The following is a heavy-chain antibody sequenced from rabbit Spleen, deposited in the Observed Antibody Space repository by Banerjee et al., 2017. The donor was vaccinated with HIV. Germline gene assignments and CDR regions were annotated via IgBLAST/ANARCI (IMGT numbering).Heavy chain of an antibody. V-gene: IGHV1S47*01. Sequence: QEQLVESGGGLVQPGGSLTLSCKASGFDFSAYGMSWVRQAPGKGLEWIGYIDPVFGSAYYASWVNGRFSISRENTQNTVSLQLNSLTAADTATYFCARGGGLWGQGTLVTVS. CDR2: IDPVFGSA. CDR1: GFDFSAYG. CDR3: ARGGGL. J-gene: IGHJ3*01.